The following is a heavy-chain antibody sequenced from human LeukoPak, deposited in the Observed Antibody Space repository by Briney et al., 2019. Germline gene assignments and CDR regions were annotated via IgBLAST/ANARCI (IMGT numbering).Heavy chain of an antibody. Sequence: SETLSLTCSVSGVPINSRDYYWTWIRQPPGKGLEWVGSIYYSGKTYYNPSLQRRVTISVDTSRDYFSLTLSSVTAADTALYFCSRGTMTAKPADFWGQGTLVTVSS. CDR1: GVPINSRDYY. CDR2: IYYSGKT. V-gene: IGHV4-39*01. D-gene: IGHD3-10*01. J-gene: IGHJ4*02. CDR3: SRGTMTAKPADF.